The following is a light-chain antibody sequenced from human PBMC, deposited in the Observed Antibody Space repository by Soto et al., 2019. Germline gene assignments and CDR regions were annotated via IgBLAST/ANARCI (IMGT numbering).Light chain of an antibody. J-gene: IGLJ2*01. CDR2: DVS. Sequence: QSALTQPASVSGSPGQSITISCTGTSSDVGGYNYVTWYQQHPGKAPKLMIYDVSNRPSGVSNRFSGSKSGNPASLTSSGLHAEDESHYYCSSYTSSSTYVVFGGGPKHTVL. V-gene: IGLV2-14*01. CDR3: SSYTSSSTYVV. CDR1: SSDVGGYNY.